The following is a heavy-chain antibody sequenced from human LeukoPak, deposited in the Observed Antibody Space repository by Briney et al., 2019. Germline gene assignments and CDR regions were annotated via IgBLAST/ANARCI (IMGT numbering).Heavy chain of an antibody. CDR2: IYYSGST. CDR1: GGSISSGGYS. D-gene: IGHD3-22*01. CDR3: ARRDRYYYDSSGYYRSFLGY. V-gene: IGHV4-30-4*07. J-gene: IGHJ4*02. Sequence: SETLSLTCAVSGGSISSGGYSWSWIRQPPGKGLEWIGYIYYSGSTYYNPSLKSRVTISVDTSKNQFSLKLSSVTAADTAVYYCARRDRYYYDSSGYYRSFLGYWGQGTLVTVSS.